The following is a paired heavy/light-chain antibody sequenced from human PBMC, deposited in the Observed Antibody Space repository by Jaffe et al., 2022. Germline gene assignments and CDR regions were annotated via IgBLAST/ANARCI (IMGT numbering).Light chain of an antibody. CDR2: GAS. V-gene: IGKV3D-15*01. J-gene: IGKJ1*01. CDR1: QTINTN. Sequence: EIVLTQSPVTLSVSLGETATLSCRASQTINTNLAWYQQKPGQAPRLLIHGASTRAAGIPARFSGSGSGTDFTLTISSLQSEDFAVYHCQQYRDWPPWTFGQGTKVEIK. CDR3: QQYRDWPPWT.
Heavy chain of an antibody. CDR3: ARGLKRGLNKAESYFDF. CDR2: VNPNGGGT. Sequence: QVHLVQSGPDVKKPGASVNVSCKASGYTFGDYYVNWIRQAPGQGLQWMGRVNPNGGGTNYAPNFQGRVTMTRDRSISTVYMELRSLTSDDTAIYFCARGLKRGLNKAESYFDFWGQGTLITVSS. J-gene: IGHJ4*02. V-gene: IGHV1-2*06. CDR1: GYTFGDYY.